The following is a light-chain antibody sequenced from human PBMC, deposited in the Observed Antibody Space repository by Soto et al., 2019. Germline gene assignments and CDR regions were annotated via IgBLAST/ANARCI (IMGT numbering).Light chain of an antibody. Sequence: QLVLTQSPSASASLGASVKLTCTLSSGHSSYAIAWHQKQPGKGPRYLMDLNNDGSHTKGDGIPDRFSGSSSGADRFLIITRLQSEDEAAYYCQTWGTGFQFFGGGTKRTVL. V-gene: IGLV4-69*01. CDR2: LNNDGSH. J-gene: IGLJ2*01. CDR1: SGHSSYA. CDR3: QTWGTGFQF.